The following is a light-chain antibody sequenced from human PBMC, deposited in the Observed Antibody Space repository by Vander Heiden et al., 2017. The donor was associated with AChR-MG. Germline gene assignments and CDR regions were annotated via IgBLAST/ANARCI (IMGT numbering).Light chain of an antibody. CDR3: VGKDDRLDAVV. Sequence: QSVLTQPPSVSETPGQRVTISCSGSSSNIGTNTVNWYQQFPGTAPKLLIDKTSKRPSGVPDRFSAAKSGTSAALVISGLQSEDEAEDYCVGKDDRLDAVVVGGGTRLTVL. J-gene: IGLJ2*01. V-gene: IGLV1-44*01. CDR1: SSNIGTNT. CDR2: KTS.